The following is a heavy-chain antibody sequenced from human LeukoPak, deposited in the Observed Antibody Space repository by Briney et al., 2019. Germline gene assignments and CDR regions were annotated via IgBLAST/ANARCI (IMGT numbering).Heavy chain of an antibody. V-gene: IGHV4-31*03. D-gene: IGHD6-13*01. CDR1: GDSISSGDYY. CDR3: ARVREATIAPFFDY. CDR2: IYYSGST. Sequence: SETLSLTCTVSGDSISSGDYYWTWIRQHPGKGLEWIGCIYYSGSTYYNLSLKSRVIISADTSKNHFSLKLSSVTAADTAVDYCARVREATIAPFFDYWGQGILVTVSS. J-gene: IGHJ4*02.